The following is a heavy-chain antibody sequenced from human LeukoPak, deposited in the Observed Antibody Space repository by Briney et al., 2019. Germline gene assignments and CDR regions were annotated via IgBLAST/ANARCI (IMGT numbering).Heavy chain of an antibody. CDR2: INPSSGGT. D-gene: IGHD1-26*01. V-gene: IGHV1-2*02. Sequence: ASVKVSCKASGYTFTGYYMHWVRQAPGQGLECIGWINPSSGGTNNAQKFQGRVTLTRDTSISTAYMELSRLTSDDTAVYYCATGSYLYDAFDIWGQGTMVTVSS. CDR1: GYTFTGYY. J-gene: IGHJ3*02. CDR3: ATGSYLYDAFDI.